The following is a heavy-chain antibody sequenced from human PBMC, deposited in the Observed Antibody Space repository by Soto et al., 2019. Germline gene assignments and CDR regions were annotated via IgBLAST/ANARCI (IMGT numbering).Heavy chain of an antibody. J-gene: IGHJ4*02. D-gene: IGHD3-10*01. V-gene: IGHV1-69*13. Sequence: SVKVSCKASGGTFRNHVFNWVRQAPGQGLEWMGGIIPIIGTPNYAQKFQGRVTITADASTNTVYLEVSSLRSQDTAVYYCARDLEFRDGNISHLDYWGQGPLVTVSS. CDR3: ARDLEFRDGNISHLDY. CDR2: IIPIIGTP. CDR1: GGTFRNHV.